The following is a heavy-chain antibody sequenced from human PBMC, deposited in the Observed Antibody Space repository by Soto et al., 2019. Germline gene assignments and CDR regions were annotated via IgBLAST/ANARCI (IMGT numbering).Heavy chain of an antibody. Sequence: GESLKISCTGSGYSFTSYWISWVRQMPGKGLEWMGRIDPSDSYTNYSPSFQGHVTISADKSISTAYLELSGLTSDDTAIYYCARVVDVRPATYSGMDVWGPGTRVTVSS. J-gene: IGHJ6*02. CDR1: GYSFTSYW. D-gene: IGHD2-21*01. CDR3: ARVVDVRPATYSGMDV. V-gene: IGHV5-10-1*01. CDR2: IDPSDSYT.